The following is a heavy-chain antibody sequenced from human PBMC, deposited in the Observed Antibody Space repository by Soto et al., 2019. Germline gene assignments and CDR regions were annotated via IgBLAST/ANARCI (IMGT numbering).Heavy chain of an antibody. CDR1: GGSFSSYA. CDR2: IIPIFGTA. V-gene: IGHV1-69*13. CDR3: ARDGLYYDFWSGQNYGMDV. J-gene: IGHJ6*02. Sequence: GASVKVSCKAPGGSFSSYAISWVRQAPGQGLEGMGGIIPIFGTANYAQKFQGRGTITADESTSTAYMELSSLRSEDTAVYYCARDGLYYDFWSGQNYGMDVWGQGTTVTVSS. D-gene: IGHD3-3*01.